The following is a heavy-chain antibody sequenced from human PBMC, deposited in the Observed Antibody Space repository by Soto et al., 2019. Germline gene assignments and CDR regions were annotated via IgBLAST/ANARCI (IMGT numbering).Heavy chain of an antibody. CDR3: ARDLYSSSWYHYYYGMDV. CDR2: INPSGGST. V-gene: IGHV1-46*01. D-gene: IGHD6-13*01. Sequence: EASVKVSCKASGYTFTSYYMHWVRQAPGQGLEWMGIINPSGGSTSYAQKFQGRVTMTTDTSTSTAYMELRSLRSDDTAVYYCARDLYSSSWYHYYYGMDVWGQGTTVTVSS. J-gene: IGHJ6*02. CDR1: GYTFTSYY.